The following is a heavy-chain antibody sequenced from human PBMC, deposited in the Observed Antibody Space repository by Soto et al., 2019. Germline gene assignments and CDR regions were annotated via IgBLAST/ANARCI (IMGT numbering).Heavy chain of an antibody. CDR1: GFTFSSYA. D-gene: IGHD2-8*01. J-gene: IGHJ3*02. Sequence: GGSLRLSCAASGFTFSSYAMSWVRQAPGKGLEWVSAISGSGGSTYYADSVKGRFTISRDNSKNTLYLQMNSLRAEDTAVYYCANQLLMVYASDAFDIWGQGTMVTVSS. V-gene: IGHV3-23*01. CDR3: ANQLLMVYASDAFDI. CDR2: ISGSGGST.